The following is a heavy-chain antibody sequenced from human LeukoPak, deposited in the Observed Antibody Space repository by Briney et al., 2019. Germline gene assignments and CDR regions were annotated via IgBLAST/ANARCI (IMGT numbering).Heavy chain of an antibody. D-gene: IGHD1-26*01. V-gene: IGHV3-23*01. J-gene: IGHJ4*02. CDR2: ISGSGGST. CDR3: AKDGWSGCYFGYFDY. CDR1: GFTFSSYA. Sequence: GGSLRLSCAASGFTFSSYAMSWVRQAPGKGLEWVSAISGSGGSTYYADSVKGRFTISRDNSKNTLYLQMNSLRAEDTAVYYCAKDGWSGCYFGYFDYWGQGTLVTVSS.